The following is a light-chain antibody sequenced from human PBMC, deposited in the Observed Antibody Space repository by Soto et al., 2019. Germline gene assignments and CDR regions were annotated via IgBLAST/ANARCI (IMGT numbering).Light chain of an antibody. CDR2: GAS. Sequence: EIVLTQSPGTLSLSPGERATLSCRASQSVSSSYLAWYQQKPGQAPRLLIYGASSRATGIPDRFSGSGSGTAVTLTISRLEPEDFAVYDCQQYGSSTEYTFGQGTMLEIK. J-gene: IGKJ2*01. V-gene: IGKV3-20*01. CDR1: QSVSSSY. CDR3: QQYGSSTEYT.